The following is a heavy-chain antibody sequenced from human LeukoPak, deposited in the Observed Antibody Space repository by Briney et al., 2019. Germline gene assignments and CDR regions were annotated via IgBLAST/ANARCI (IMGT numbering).Heavy chain of an antibody. J-gene: IGHJ6*02. Sequence: ASVKVSCKASGYTFTSYGISWVQQAPGQGLEWMGWISAYNGNTNYAQKLQGRVTMTTDTSTSTAYMELRSLRSDDTAVYYCARDIYGDYLFGMDVWGQGTTVTVSS. V-gene: IGHV1-18*01. D-gene: IGHD4-17*01. CDR2: ISAYNGNT. CDR1: GYTFTSYG. CDR3: ARDIYGDYLFGMDV.